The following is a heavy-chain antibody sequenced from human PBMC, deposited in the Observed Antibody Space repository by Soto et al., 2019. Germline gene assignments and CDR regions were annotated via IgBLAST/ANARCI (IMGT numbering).Heavy chain of an antibody. CDR3: ASGGYWVYYGMNV. V-gene: IGHV3-23*01. D-gene: IGHD3-22*01. CDR2: ISGSGGST. J-gene: IGHJ6*02. Sequence: PGGSLRLSCAASGFTFSTYVMSWVLQAPWKGLEWVSAISGSGGSTYYADSVKGRFTISRDNSKDTLYLQMNSLRAEDTAVYYCASGGYWVYYGMNVWGQGTTVTVSS. CDR1: GFTFSTYV.